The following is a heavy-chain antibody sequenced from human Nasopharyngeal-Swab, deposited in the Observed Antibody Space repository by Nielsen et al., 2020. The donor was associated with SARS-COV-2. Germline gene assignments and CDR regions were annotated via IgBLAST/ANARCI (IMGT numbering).Heavy chain of an antibody. V-gene: IGHV1-69*04. CDR3: ARDLGDYGGKGFGY. CDR1: GGTFSSYA. J-gene: IGHJ4*02. Sequence: SVKVSYKASGGTFSSYAISWVRQAPGQGLEWMGRIIPILGIANYAQKFQGRVTITADKSTSTAYMELSSLRSEDTAVYYCARDLGDYGGKGFGYWGQGTLVTVSS. D-gene: IGHD4-23*01. CDR2: IIPILGIA.